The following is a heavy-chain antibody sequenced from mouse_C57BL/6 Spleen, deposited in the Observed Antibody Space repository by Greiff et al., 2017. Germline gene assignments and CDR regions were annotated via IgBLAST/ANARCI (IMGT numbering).Heavy chain of an antibody. J-gene: IGHJ2*01. CDR3: ARSEGSITTVVEGFDY. D-gene: IGHD1-1*01. CDR1: GYTFTSYT. Sequence: QVQLQQSGAELARPGASVKMSCKASGYTFTSYTMHWVKQRPGQGLEWIGYINPSSGYTKYNQKFKDKATLTADKSSSKAYMQLSSLTSEESAVYYCARSEGSITTVVEGFDYWGQGTTLTVSS. CDR2: INPSSGYT. V-gene: IGHV1-4*01.